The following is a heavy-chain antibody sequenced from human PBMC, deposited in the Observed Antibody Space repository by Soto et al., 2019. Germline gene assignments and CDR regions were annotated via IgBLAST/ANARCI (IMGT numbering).Heavy chain of an antibody. J-gene: IGHJ6*02. CDR1: GFTFSDYY. CDR3: ARGPPMIYCSSTSCYPNPYYYYGMDV. Sequence: QVQLVESGGGLVKPGGSLRLSCAASGFTFSDYYMSWIRQAPGKGLEWVSYISSSGSTIYYADSVKGRFTISRDNAKNSLYLQMNSLRAEDTAVYYCARGPPMIYCSSTSCYPNPYYYYGMDVWGQGTTVTVSS. V-gene: IGHV3-11*01. D-gene: IGHD2-2*01. CDR2: ISSSGSTI.